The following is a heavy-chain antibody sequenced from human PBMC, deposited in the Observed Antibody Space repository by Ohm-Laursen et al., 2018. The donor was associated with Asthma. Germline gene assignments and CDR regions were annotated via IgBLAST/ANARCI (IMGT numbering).Heavy chain of an antibody. V-gene: IGHV3-7*05. CDR3: ARDGSDSSGFMDV. Sequence: SLRLSCAASGLPFSNFWMSWVRQAPGKGLEWVANIKQDGSEKYYVDSVKGRFTISRDNAKNSLYLQMNSLRAEDTAVYYCARDGSDSSGFMDVWGQGTTVTVSS. D-gene: IGHD3-22*01. CDR2: IKQDGSEK. J-gene: IGHJ6*02. CDR1: GLPFSNFW.